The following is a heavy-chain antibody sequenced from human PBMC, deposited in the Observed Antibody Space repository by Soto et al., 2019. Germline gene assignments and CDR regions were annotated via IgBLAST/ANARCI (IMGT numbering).Heavy chain of an antibody. D-gene: IGHD2-21*02. CDR1: GAPITSGAYS. J-gene: IGHJ5*02. V-gene: IGHV4-30-2*01. CDR2: IYQSGST. Sequence: SETLSLTCTVSGAPITSGAYSWSWIRQPPGKGLEWIGFIYQSGSTYYNPSLKSRVTISVDRSKNHFSLQLTSLTAADTAVYYCARDMSGCSSSDCYLSGWFDPWGPGTLVTVSS. CDR3: ARDMSGCSSSDCYLSGWFDP.